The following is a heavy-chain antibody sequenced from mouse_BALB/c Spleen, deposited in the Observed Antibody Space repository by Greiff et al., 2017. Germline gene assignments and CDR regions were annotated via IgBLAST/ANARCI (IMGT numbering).Heavy chain of an antibody. CDR1: GYAFSSYR. D-gene: IGHD2-4*01. CDR2: IYPGDGDT. CDR3: ARGITTGNLAY. J-gene: IGHJ3*01. V-gene: IGHV1-80*01. Sequence: QVQLQQSGAELVRPGSSVKISCKASGYAFSSYRMNWVKQRPGQGLEWIGQIYPGDGDTNYNGKFKGKATLTADKSSSTAYMQLSSLTSEDSAVYFCARGITTGNLAYWGQGTLVTVSA.